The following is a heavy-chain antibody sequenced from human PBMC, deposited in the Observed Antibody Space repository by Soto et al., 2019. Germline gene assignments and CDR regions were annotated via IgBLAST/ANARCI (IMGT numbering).Heavy chain of an antibody. Sequence: SETLSLTCTVSGGSISDISYCWGWIRQPPGKGLQWIGCMFYSGATYYNPSHKNRVTLSVDTSNNEFSLKLVSVTAPDTAVYYCARHKSGSDWLDPWGQGTLVTVSS. CDR2: MFYSGAT. CDR3: ARHKSGSDWLDP. J-gene: IGHJ5*02. V-gene: IGHV4-39*01. D-gene: IGHD2-15*01. CDR1: GGSISDISYC.